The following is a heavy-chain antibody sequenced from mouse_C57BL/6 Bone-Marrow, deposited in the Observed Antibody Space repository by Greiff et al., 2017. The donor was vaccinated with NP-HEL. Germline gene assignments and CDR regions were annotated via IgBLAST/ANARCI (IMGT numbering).Heavy chain of an antibody. D-gene: IGHD2-1*01. Sequence: QVQLQQPGAELVKPGASVKMSCKASGYTFPSYWITWVKQRPGQGLEWIGDIYPGSGSTNYNEKFKSKATLTVDTSSSTAYMQLSSLTSEDSAVYYCARRNYYGYYAMDYWGQGTSVTVSS. CDR3: ARRNYYGYYAMDY. V-gene: IGHV1-55*01. CDR1: GYTFPSYW. J-gene: IGHJ4*01. CDR2: IYPGSGST.